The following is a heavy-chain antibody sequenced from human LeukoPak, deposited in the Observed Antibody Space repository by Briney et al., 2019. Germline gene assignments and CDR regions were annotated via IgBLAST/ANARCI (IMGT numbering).Heavy chain of an antibody. CDR2: ISTYNGDT. V-gene: IGHV1-18*01. CDR1: GYTFTSYG. CDR3: ARGTYFDY. J-gene: IGHJ4*02. Sequence: APVKVSCKASGYTFTSYGIGWVRQAPGQGLERMGWISTYNGDTNYAQKLQGRVTMTTDTSTSTAYMELRSLRSDDTAVYYCARGTYFDYWGQGTLVTVSS.